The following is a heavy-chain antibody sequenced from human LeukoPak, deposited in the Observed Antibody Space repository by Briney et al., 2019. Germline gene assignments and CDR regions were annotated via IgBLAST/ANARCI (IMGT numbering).Heavy chain of an antibody. CDR3: ARDWRYYYDSSGYPSDAFDI. CDR1: GFTFNSYS. D-gene: IGHD3-22*01. CDR2: TSSSSSYI. J-gene: IGHJ3*02. V-gene: IGHV3-21*01. Sequence: GGSLRLSCTASGFTFNSYSMNWVRQAPGKGLEWVSSTSSSSSYIYYADSVKGRFTISRDNAKKSLYLQMNSLRAEDTVVYYCARDWRYYYDSSGYPSDAFDIWGQGTMVTVSS.